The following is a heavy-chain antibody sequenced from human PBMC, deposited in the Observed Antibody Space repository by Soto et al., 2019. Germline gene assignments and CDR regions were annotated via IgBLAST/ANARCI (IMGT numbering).Heavy chain of an antibody. Sequence: LXLSCAASVCTLSEYYMSWIRQAPGKGLEWVSYISSSSSYTNYADSVKGRFTISRDNAKNSLYLQMNSLRAEDTAVYYCARAAAGGSIDYWGQGTLVTVYS. D-gene: IGHD6-13*01. CDR3: ARAAAGGSIDY. J-gene: IGHJ4*02. CDR2: ISSSSSYT. V-gene: IGHV3-11*06. CDR1: VCTLSEYY.